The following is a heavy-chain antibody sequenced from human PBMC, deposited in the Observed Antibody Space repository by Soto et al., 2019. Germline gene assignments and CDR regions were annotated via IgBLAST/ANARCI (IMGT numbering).Heavy chain of an antibody. V-gene: IGHV1-8*01. Sequence: QVQLVQSGAEVKKPGASVKVSCKASGYTFTTYNINWVRQAPGQGLEWMGWTNPNSGHTGYAQKFQGRVTMTRDTSRSTAYMAVSRLTAEETDVYYCTRGHNWFDPWGQGTLVTVSS. CDR3: TRGHNWFDP. CDR1: GYTFTTYN. CDR2: TNPNSGHT. J-gene: IGHJ5*02.